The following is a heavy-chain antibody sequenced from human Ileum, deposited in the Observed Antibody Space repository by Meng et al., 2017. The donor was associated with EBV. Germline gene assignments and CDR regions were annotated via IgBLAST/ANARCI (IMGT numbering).Heavy chain of an antibody. CDR3: ARVRVIPAAIGFDY. CDR1: GGSISSSDW. V-gene: IGHV4-4*02. Sequence: VQLQGAGPGLVKPSGTLSLTCAVSGGSISSSDWWSWVRQPPGKGLEWIGEIYRGGGTNYNASLKSRVTISVDTSKNHFSLKLNSVTAADTAVYYCARVRVIPAAIGFDYWGQGTLVTVSS. J-gene: IGHJ4*02. CDR2: IYRGGGT. D-gene: IGHD2-2*02.